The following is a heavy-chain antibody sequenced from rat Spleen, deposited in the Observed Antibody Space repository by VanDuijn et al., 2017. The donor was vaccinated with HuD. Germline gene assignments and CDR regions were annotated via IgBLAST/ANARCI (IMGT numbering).Heavy chain of an antibody. CDR2: ISYDGSRT. CDR1: GFTFSSFP. CDR3: ARGAYGGYYFDY. V-gene: IGHV5-7*01. J-gene: IGHJ2*01. Sequence: EVQLVESGGGLVQPGRSMKLSCAASGFTFSSFPMAWVRQAPKKGLEWVAIISYDGSRTYYRDSVKGRFTISRDNAKSTLYLQMDSLRSEDTATYYCARGAYGGYYFDYWGQGVMVTVSS. D-gene: IGHD1-11*01.